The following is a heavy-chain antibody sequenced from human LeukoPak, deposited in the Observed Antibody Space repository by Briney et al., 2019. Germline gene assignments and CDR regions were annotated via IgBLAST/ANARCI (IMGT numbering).Heavy chain of an antibody. D-gene: IGHD6-13*01. CDR1: GGSISSGGYY. V-gene: IGHV4-31*03. CDR2: IYYSGST. J-gene: IGHJ6*03. Sequence: PSETLSLTCTVSGGSISSGGYYWSWIRQHPGKGLEWIGYIYYSGSTYYNPSLKSRVTISVDTSKNQFSLKLSSVTAADTAVYYCARVGSSWSTGRFADYYYMDVWGKGTTVTVSS. CDR3: ARVGSSWSTGRFADYYYMDV.